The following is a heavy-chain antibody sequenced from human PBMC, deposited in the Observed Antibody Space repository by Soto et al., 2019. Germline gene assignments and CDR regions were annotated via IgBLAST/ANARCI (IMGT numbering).Heavy chain of an antibody. CDR3: AKEIVGAINY. CDR1: GFTFDDYA. V-gene: IGHV3-9*01. CDR2: ISWNSGKI. J-gene: IGHJ4*02. Sequence: EVQLVESGGGLVQPGRSLRLSCAASGFTFDDYAMHWVRQAPGKGLEWVSGISWNSGKIGYADSVKGRFTISRDNANNSLYLQMNSLRPEDTAFYYCAKEIVGAINYLGQGTLVTVSS. D-gene: IGHD1-26*01.